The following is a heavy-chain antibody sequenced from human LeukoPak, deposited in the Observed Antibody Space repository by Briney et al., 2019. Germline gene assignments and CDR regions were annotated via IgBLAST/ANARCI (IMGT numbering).Heavy chain of an antibody. Sequence: GESLKISCKGSGYSFTSYWIGWVRQMPGKGLEWMGIINPGDSDTRYSPSFQGQVTLSADKSISTAYLQWSTLKASDTAMYYCARQVIVPAATWDYMDVWGKGTTVTVSS. CDR1: GYSFTSYW. CDR3: ARQVIVPAATWDYMDV. V-gene: IGHV5-51*01. CDR2: INPGDSDT. J-gene: IGHJ6*03. D-gene: IGHD2-2*01.